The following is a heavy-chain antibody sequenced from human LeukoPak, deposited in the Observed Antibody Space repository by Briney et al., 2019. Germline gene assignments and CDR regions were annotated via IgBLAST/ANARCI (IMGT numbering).Heavy chain of an antibody. CDR1: GFTFSSYA. CDR2: ISGSGGST. D-gene: IGHD2-2*01. V-gene: IGHV3-23*01. J-gene: IGHJ4*02. CDR3: AKLGPRYCSSTSCYDY. Sequence: PGGSLRLSCAASGFTFSSYAISWVRQAAGKGLEWVSSISGSGGSTYYADSVKGRFTISRDNSKNTLYLQMNSLRAEDTAVYYCAKLGPRYCSSTSCYDYWGQGTLVTVSS.